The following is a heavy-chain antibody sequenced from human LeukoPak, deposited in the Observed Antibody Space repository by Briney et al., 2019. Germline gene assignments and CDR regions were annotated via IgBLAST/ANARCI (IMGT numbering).Heavy chain of an antibody. D-gene: IGHD6-13*01. J-gene: IGHJ6*03. CDR2: ISWDGGST. V-gene: IGHV3-43*01. Sequence: PGGSLRLSCAASGFTFDDYTMHWVRQAPGKGLEWVSLISWDGGSTYYADSVKGRFTISRDNSKNSLYLQMNSLRTEDTALYYCAKDIAAAGHDYYYYYMDVWGKGTTVTVSS. CDR1: GFTFDDYT. CDR3: AKDIAAAGHDYYYYYMDV.